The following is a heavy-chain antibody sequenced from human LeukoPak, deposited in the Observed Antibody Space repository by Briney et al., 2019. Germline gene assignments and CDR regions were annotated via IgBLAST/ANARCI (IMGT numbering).Heavy chain of an antibody. CDR3: ARDYSYGYRRDALDI. V-gene: IGHV4-4*07. J-gene: IGHJ3*02. Sequence: SETLSLTCTVSGGSISSYYWSWIRQPAGKGLEWIGRIYTSGSTNYNPSLKSRVTMSVDTSKNQFSLKLSSVTAADTAVYYCARDYSYGYRRDALDIWGQGTMVTVSS. D-gene: IGHD5-18*01. CDR2: IYTSGST. CDR1: GGSISSYY.